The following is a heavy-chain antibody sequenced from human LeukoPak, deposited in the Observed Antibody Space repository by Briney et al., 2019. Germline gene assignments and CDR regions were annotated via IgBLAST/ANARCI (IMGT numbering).Heavy chain of an antibody. V-gene: IGHV1-46*01. Sequence: ASVKVSCKASGYTFTSYYMHWVRQAPGQGLEWMGIINPSGGSTSYAQKFQGRVTITADESTSTAYMELSSLRSEDTAVYYCATRNGDFWSGYSGYFDYWGQGTLVTVSS. CDR2: INPSGGST. CDR1: GYTFTSYY. CDR3: ATRNGDFWSGYSGYFDY. J-gene: IGHJ4*02. D-gene: IGHD3-3*01.